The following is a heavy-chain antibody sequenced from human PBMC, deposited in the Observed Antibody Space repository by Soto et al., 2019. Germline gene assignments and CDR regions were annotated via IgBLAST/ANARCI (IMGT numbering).Heavy chain of an antibody. V-gene: IGHV3-33*01. CDR3: ARDDAFANENSFDL. CDR1: GFSFRTYG. D-gene: IGHD1-1*01. Sequence: QVQLVESGGGLVQPGTSLRLSCAVPGFSFRTYGFHWVRQPPGKGLQWVAVISPKGHSDSVEGRFTISRDNSKDTSYLQIKNLRADDTAVYYCARDDAFANENSFDLWGRGTMVTVSS. CDR2: ISPK. J-gene: IGHJ3*01.